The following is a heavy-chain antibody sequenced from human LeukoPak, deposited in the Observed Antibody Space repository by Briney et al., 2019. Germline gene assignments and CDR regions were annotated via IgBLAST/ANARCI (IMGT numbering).Heavy chain of an antibody. V-gene: IGHV3-21*01. CDR3: ANGGPVFPYYYDSSGYLPHDY. J-gene: IGHJ4*02. D-gene: IGHD3-22*01. CDR2: ITSSSTYM. CDR1: GFTFSSYN. Sequence: PGGSLRLSCAASGFTFSSYNMNWVRQAPGKGLEWVSSITSSSTYMYYADSVKGRFTISRDNSKNTLYLQMNSLRAEDTAVYYCANGGPVFPYYYDSSGYLPHDYWGQGTLVTVSS.